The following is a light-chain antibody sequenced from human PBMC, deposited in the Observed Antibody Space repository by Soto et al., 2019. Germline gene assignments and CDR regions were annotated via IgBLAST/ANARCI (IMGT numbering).Light chain of an antibody. CDR3: QTWDTGARVV. CDR2: LSSDGSH. CDR1: RGHRGYA. Sequence: QPVLTQSPSASASLGASVKLTCTRSRGHRGYAIAWHQQQPEKGPRYLMKLSSDGSHSKGDGIPDRFSGSSSGAERYLTISSLQSEDEADYYCQTWDTGARVVFGGGTKLTVL. V-gene: IGLV4-69*01. J-gene: IGLJ2*01.